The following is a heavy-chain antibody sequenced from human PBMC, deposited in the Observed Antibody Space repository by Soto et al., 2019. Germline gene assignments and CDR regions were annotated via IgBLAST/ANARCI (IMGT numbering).Heavy chain of an antibody. CDR3: AKHHPTGTELAH. D-gene: IGHD1-1*01. J-gene: IGHJ4*02. CDR1: GYTFTTYW. Sequence: GESLKISCKGSGYTFTTYWISWVRQMPGKGLEWMGRIDPSDSYTNYSPSFQGHVTISADKSISTAYLQWSSLKASDTAMYYCAKHHPTGTELAHWGQGTLVTV. V-gene: IGHV5-10-1*01. CDR2: IDPSDSYT.